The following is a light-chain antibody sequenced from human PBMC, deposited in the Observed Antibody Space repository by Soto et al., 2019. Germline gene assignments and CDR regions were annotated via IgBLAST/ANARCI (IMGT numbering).Light chain of an antibody. V-gene: IGLV2-14*01. CDR3: SSYTSSSTRV. Sequence: QSALTQPASVSGSPGQSITISCTGTSSDVGGYPYVSWYQQHPGKAPKLMIYEVSNRPSGVANRFSGSKSGNTASLTISGLQAEDEADYYCSSYTSSSTRVFGGGTKLTVL. J-gene: IGLJ3*02. CDR1: SSDVGGYPY. CDR2: EVS.